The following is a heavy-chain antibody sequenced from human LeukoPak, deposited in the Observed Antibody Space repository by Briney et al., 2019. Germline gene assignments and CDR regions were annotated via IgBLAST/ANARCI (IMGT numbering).Heavy chain of an antibody. D-gene: IGHD3-10*01. J-gene: IGHJ4*02. CDR1: GYTFTDHY. V-gene: IGHV1-2*02. CDR3: ARDPEQAGSYYWYYFDY. CDR2: INPNSGGT. Sequence: ASVKVSCKALGYTFTDHYFHWLRQAPGQGLEWMGWINPNSGGTNYAQKFQGRVTMTRDTSISTAYMELSRLRSDDTAVYYCARDPEQAGSYYWYYFDYWGQGTLVTVSS.